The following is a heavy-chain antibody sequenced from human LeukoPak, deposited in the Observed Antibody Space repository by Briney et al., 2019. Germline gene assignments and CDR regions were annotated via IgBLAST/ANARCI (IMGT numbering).Heavy chain of an antibody. CDR2: IIPIFGTA. D-gene: IGHD3-9*01. V-gene: IGHV1-69*05. J-gene: IGHJ6*03. CDR3: ATGPPLTIQGWKDFYMDV. Sequence: GASVKVSCKASGGTFSSYAISWVRQAPGQGLEWMGRIIPIFGTANYAQKFQGRVTITTDESTSTAYMELSSLRSEDTAVYYCATGPPLTIQGWKDFYMDVWGKGTTVTVSS. CDR1: GGTFSSYA.